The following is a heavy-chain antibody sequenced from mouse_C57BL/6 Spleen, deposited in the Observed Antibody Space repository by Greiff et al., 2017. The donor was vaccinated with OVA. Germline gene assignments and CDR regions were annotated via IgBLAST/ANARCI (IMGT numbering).Heavy chain of an antibody. CDR3: ARGGYYGSSYNFDY. Sequence: QVQLKQPGAELVMPGASVKLSCKASGYTFTSYWMHWVKQRPGQGLEWIGEIDPSDSYTNYNQKFKGKSTLTVDKSSSTAYMQLSSLTSEDSAVYYCARGGYYGSSYNFDYWGQGTTLTVSS. CDR2: IDPSDSYT. D-gene: IGHD1-1*01. CDR1: GYTFTSYW. V-gene: IGHV1-69*01. J-gene: IGHJ2*01.